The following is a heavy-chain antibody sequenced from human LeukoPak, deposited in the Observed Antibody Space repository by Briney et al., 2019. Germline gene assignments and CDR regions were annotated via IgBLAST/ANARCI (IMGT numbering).Heavy chain of an antibody. CDR3: ARGERYYDSSGYQPFLDY. CDR2: ISSSGSTI. Sequence: PGGSLRLSCAASGFTFSSYEMNWVRQAPGKGLEWVSYISSSGSTIYYADSVKGRFTISRDNAKNSLYLQMNSLRAEDTAVYYCARGERYYDSSGYQPFLDYWGQGTLVTVSS. CDR1: GFTFSSYE. D-gene: IGHD3-22*01. V-gene: IGHV3-48*03. J-gene: IGHJ4*02.